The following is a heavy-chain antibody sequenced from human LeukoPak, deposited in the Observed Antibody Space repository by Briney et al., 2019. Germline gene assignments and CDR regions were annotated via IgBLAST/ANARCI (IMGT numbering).Heavy chain of an antibody. CDR2: NNPSGGST. CDR3: ARGGREKGCFGELLPDYYYYYYVDV. J-gene: IGHJ6*03. D-gene: IGHD3-10*01. Sequence: ASVNLSCKASRYTFTSFYMHWVRQAPGQGLEWRVVNNPSGGSTSYTQKIHGRITKTRNTPIRTAYMEVSSLRSEDTAVYCCARGGREKGCFGELLPDYYYYYYVDVWSKGTRVTISS. CDR1: RYTFTSFY. V-gene: IGHV1-46*01.